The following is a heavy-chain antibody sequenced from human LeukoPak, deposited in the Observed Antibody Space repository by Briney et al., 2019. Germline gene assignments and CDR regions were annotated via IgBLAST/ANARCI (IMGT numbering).Heavy chain of an antibody. D-gene: IGHD3-3*01. J-gene: IGHJ4*02. V-gene: IGHV4-59*01. CDR1: GGSISSYY. Sequence: SETLSLTCTVSGGSISSYYWSWIRQPPGKGLEWIGYIYYSGSTNYNPSLKSRVTISVDTSKNQFSLKLSSVTAADTAVYYCARARLSTYDFWSGYCYYFDYWGQGTLVTVSS. CDR3: ARARLSTYDFWSGYCYYFDY. CDR2: IYYSGST.